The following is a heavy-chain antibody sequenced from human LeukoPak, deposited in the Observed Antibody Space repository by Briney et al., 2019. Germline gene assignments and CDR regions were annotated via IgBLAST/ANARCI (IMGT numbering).Heavy chain of an antibody. D-gene: IGHD3-10*01. Sequence: ASVKVSCKASGGTFSGYAISWVRQAPGQGLEWMGGIIPIFGTANYAQKFQGRVTITADESTSTVYMELSSLRSEDTAVYYCARERILWFGESAHPAGPFDYWGQGTLVTVSS. CDR1: GGTFSGYA. CDR2: IIPIFGTA. J-gene: IGHJ4*02. V-gene: IGHV1-69*13. CDR3: ARERILWFGESAHPAGPFDY.